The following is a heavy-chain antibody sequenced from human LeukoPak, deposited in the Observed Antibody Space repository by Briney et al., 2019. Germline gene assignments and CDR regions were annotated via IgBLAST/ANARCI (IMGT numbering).Heavy chain of an antibody. CDR2: IYYSGST. Sequence: NPSETLSLTCAVSGGSISSGGYSWSWLRQPPGKGLEWIGYIYYSGSTYYNPSLRSRVTISVDTSKNQFSLKLSSVTAADTAVYYCARTEESGYSYGYFGYYYYMDVWGKGTTVTVSS. D-gene: IGHD5-18*01. V-gene: IGHV4-30-4*07. CDR3: ARTEESGYSYGYFGYYYYMDV. CDR1: GGSISSGGYS. J-gene: IGHJ6*03.